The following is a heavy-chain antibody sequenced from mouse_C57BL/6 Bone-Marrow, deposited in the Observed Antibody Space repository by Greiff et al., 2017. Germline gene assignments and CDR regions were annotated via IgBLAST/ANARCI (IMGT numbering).Heavy chain of an antibody. V-gene: IGHV5-6*01. Sequence: EVQLVESGGDLVKPGGSLKLSCAASGFTFSSYGMSWVRQTPDKRLEWVATISSGGSYTYYPDSVKGRFTISRDNAKNTLYLHMSSLKSEDTARYYCARPYYSNRFDYWGQGTTLTVSS. CDR1: GFTFSSYG. J-gene: IGHJ2*01. D-gene: IGHD2-5*01. CDR3: ARPYYSNRFDY. CDR2: ISSGGSYT.